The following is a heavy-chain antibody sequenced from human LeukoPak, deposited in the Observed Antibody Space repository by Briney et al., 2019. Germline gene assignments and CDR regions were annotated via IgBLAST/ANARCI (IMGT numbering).Heavy chain of an antibody. CDR2: ISYDGSNK. CDR3: ARDPHYDFWSGYYPTGYFDY. CDR1: GFTISSYA. Sequence: GGSLRLSCAASGFTISSYAMHWVRQAPGKGLEWVAVISYDGSNKYYADSVKGRFTISRDNSKNTLYLQMNSLRAEDTAVYYCARDPHYDFWSGYYPTGYFDYWGQGTLVTVSS. V-gene: IGHV3-30-3*01. D-gene: IGHD3-3*01. J-gene: IGHJ4*02.